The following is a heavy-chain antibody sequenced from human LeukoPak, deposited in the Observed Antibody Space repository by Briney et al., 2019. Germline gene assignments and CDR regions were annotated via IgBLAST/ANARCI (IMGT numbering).Heavy chain of an antibody. Sequence: ASVKVSCKTSGYTFTGFGISWVRQAPGQGLEWLGWISGSKGNTHYIQRLQGRITMTTDTSTSTAYMELRSLRSDDTALYYCARDRLLNWGQGTLVTVSS. CDR2: ISGSKGNT. CDR1: GYTFTGFG. D-gene: IGHD5-18*01. V-gene: IGHV1-18*01. J-gene: IGHJ4*02. CDR3: ARDRLLN.